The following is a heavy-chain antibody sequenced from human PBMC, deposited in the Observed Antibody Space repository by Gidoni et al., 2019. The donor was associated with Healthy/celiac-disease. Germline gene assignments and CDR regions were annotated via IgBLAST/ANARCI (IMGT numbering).Heavy chain of an antibody. D-gene: IGHD2-15*01. V-gene: IGHV2-26*01. J-gene: IGHJ6*03. CDR2: IFSNDEK. CDR3: ARMLIVVVAPYYYYYYMDV. CDR1: GFSLSNARMG. Sequence: QVTLQESGPVLVKPTETLTLTCTVSGFSLSNARMGVSWIRQPPGKALEWLAHIFSNDEKSYSTSLKSRRTISKDTSKSQVVLTMTNMDPVDTATYYCARMLIVVVAPYYYYYYMDVWGKGTTVTVSS.